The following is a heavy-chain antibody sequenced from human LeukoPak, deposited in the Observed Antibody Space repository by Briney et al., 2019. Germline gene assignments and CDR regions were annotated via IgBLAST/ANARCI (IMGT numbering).Heavy chain of an antibody. D-gene: IGHD3-10*02. CDR2: ISDDGSNK. J-gene: IGHJ6*04. CDR1: GFTLSSYA. V-gene: IGHV3-30*04. CDR3: AELGITMIGGV. Sequence: PGGSLRLSCAASGFTLSSYAIHWVRQAPGKGLEWVAVISDDGSNKYYADSVKGRFTISRDNAKNSLYLQMNSLRAEDTAVYYCAELGITMIGGVWGKGTTVTISS.